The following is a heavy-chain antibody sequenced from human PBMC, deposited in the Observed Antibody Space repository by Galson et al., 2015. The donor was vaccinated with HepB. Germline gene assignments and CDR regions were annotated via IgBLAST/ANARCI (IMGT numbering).Heavy chain of an antibody. J-gene: IGHJ5*02. Sequence: SVKVSCKVSGYTVIELSMHWVRQAPGKGLEWLGGYDPEEGETIYAQKFQGRVTMTEDTFTDTAYMELSSLRPEDTAVYYCATSTDYGDYAGFDPWGQGTLVTVSS. CDR2: YDPEEGET. V-gene: IGHV1-24*01. D-gene: IGHD4-17*01. CDR3: ATSTDYGDYAGFDP. CDR1: GYTVIELS.